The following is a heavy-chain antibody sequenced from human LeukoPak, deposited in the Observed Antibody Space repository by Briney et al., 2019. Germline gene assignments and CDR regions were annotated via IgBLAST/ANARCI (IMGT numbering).Heavy chain of an antibody. V-gene: IGHV3-23*01. CDR2: IGGSGGNT. CDR3: ARGMSATSGYLELEY. CDR1: GFTFSSFA. Sequence: GGSLRLSCAASGFTFSSFAMGWVRQSPGKGRKWVSAIGGSGGNTYSADSVKGRCTISRDNSKKTLFLHMNSLRAEDTAVYYCARGMSATSGYLELEYWGQGTLVTVST. J-gene: IGHJ4*02. D-gene: IGHD3-22*01.